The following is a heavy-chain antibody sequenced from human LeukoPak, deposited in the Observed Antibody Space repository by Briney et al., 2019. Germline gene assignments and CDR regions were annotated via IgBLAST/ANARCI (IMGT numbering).Heavy chain of an antibody. J-gene: IGHJ4*02. Sequence: GGSLRLSCTASGFTFGDYAMSWFRQAPGKGLEWVGFIRSKAYGGTTEYAASVKGRFTISRDDSKSIAYLQMNSLKTEDTAVYYCATIRAAAGGSWLLPFDYWGQGTLVTVSS. D-gene: IGHD6-13*01. V-gene: IGHV3-49*03. CDR1: GFTFGDYA. CDR3: ATIRAAAGGSWLLPFDY. CDR2: IRSKAYGGTT.